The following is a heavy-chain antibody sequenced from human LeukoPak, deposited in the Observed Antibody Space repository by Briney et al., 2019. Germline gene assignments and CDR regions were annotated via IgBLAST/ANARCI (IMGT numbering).Heavy chain of an antibody. D-gene: IGHD1-14*01. CDR1: GFTGITND. CDR3: ARGVEPLAANTLAY. CDR2: LYSDGNT. V-gene: IGHV3-53*01. J-gene: IGHJ4*02. Sequence: GGSLILSCAASGFTGITNDMTWVRQATGKGLEWVLVLYSDGNTRYADSVQGRFTISRDNSKNTLYLEMNSLSPDATAVYYCARGVEPLAANTLAYWGQGTLVTVSS.